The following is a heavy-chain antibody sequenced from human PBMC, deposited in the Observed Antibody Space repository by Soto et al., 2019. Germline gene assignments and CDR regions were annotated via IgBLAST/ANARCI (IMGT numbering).Heavy chain of an antibody. Sequence: QVQLVQSGAEVKKPGASVKVSCKASGYTFTGYYMHWMRQAPGQGLEWMGWINPNSGETDNAQNFPSWVTLTRDMSNSTAYMELSRLKYNDTAVYYCVRGGSLNYYYRSDVGGKGTTVTVSS. D-gene: IGHD6-19*01. CDR3: VRGGSLNYYYRSDV. CDR1: GYTFTGYY. CDR2: INPNSGET. J-gene: IGHJ6*04. V-gene: IGHV1-2*04.